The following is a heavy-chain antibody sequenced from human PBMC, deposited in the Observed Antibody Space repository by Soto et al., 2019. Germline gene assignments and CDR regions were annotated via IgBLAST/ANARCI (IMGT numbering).Heavy chain of an antibody. Sequence: ASVKVSCKASGYTFTSYYVKWVRQATGQGLEWMGMINPSGGSTSYAQKFQGRVTMTRDTSTDTAYMELSSLRSEDTAVYYCATPGRILYYYDSSGYDYXGQGTLVTVSS. CDR1: GYTFTSYY. D-gene: IGHD3-22*01. J-gene: IGHJ4*02. CDR3: ATPGRILYYYDSSGYDY. V-gene: IGHV1-46*01. CDR2: INPSGGST.